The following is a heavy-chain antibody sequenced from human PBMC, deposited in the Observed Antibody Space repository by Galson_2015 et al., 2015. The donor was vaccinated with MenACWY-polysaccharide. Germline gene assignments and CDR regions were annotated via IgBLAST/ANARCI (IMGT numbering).Heavy chain of an antibody. D-gene: IGHD6-19*01. CDR3: AREYSSGWRMSFAYYYYGMDV. CDR2: ISYDGSNK. V-gene: IGHV3-30-3*01. J-gene: IGHJ6*02. Sequence: SLRLSCAASGFTFSSYAMHWVRQALGKGLEWVAVISYDGSNKYYADSVKGRFTISRDNSKNTLYLQMNSLRAEDTAVYYCAREYSSGWRMSFAYYYYGMDVWGQGTTVTVSS. CDR1: GFTFSSYA.